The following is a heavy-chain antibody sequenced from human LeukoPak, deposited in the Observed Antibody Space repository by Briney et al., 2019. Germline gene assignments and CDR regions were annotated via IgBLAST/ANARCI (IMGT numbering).Heavy chain of an antibody. CDR1: GGSISSSSYY. D-gene: IGHD2-15*01. Sequence: SETLSLTCTVSGGSISSSSYYWGWIRQPPGKGLEWIGSIYYSGSTYYNPSLKSRVTISVDTSKNQFSLKLSSATAADTAVYYCASRGYCSGGSCYRFDAFDIWGQGTMVTVSS. V-gene: IGHV4-39*07. J-gene: IGHJ3*02. CDR3: ASRGYCSGGSCYRFDAFDI. CDR2: IYYSGST.